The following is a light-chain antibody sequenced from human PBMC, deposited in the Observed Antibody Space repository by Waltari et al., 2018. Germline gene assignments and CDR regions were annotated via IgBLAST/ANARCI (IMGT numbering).Light chain of an antibody. V-gene: IGKV4-1*01. CDR1: RHLLYSHNNKDF. Sequence: DIVMTQSADSLVVSLGARATINCKPRRHLLYSHNNKDFLAWYQQKSGQPQKLLIYWASTRESGIPARFTGSGSGTDFSLTISSLQSEDVAVYYCQQYNDTPYTFGQGTKVEIK. CDR2: WAS. CDR3: QQYNDTPYT. J-gene: IGKJ2*01.